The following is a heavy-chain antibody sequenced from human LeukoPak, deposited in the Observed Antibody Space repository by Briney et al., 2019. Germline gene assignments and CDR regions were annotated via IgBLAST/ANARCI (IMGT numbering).Heavy chain of an antibody. V-gene: IGHV1-69-2*01. Sequence: ASVKVSCKASGYTFSDYYLHWVQQAPGKGFEWMGRVDPEDGRTIYAEGFQGRVTLTADTSTDTAYMELRSLRSDDTAVYYCARNVVLGATSWFDPWGQGTLVTVSS. CDR3: ARNVVLGATSWFDP. CDR2: VDPEDGRT. J-gene: IGHJ5*02. CDR1: GYTFSDYY. D-gene: IGHD1-26*01.